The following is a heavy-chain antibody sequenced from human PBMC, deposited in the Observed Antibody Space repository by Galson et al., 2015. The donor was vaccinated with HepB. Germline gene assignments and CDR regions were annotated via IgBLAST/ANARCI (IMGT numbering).Heavy chain of an antibody. CDR1: GGPISSYY. CDR3: ARHQQILRYCSGTNCPGFDY. CDR2: IYYSGST. D-gene: IGHD2-2*01. V-gene: IGHV4-59*05. Sequence: SETLSLTCTVSGGPISSYYWSWIRQPAGKGLEWIGSIYYSGSTYYNPSLKSRVTISVDTSKNQFSLKLNSVTAADTAVYYCARHQQILRYCSGTNCPGFDYWGQGTLVTVSS. J-gene: IGHJ4*02.